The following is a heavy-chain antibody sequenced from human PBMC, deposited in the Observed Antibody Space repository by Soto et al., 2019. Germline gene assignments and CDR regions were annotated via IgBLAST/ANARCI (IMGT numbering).Heavy chain of an antibody. V-gene: IGHV3-21*01. Sequence: GGSLRLSCAASGFTFSSYSMNWVRQAPGKGLEWVSSISSSSSYIYYADSVKGRFTISRDNAKNSLYLQMNSLRAEDTAVYYCARGPIRGVREGLDYWGQGTLVTVSS. D-gene: IGHD3-10*01. CDR2: ISSSSSYI. J-gene: IGHJ4*02. CDR1: GFTFSSYS. CDR3: ARGPIRGVREGLDY.